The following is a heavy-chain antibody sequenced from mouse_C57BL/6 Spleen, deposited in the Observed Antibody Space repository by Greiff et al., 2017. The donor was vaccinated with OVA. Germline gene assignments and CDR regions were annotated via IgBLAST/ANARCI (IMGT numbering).Heavy chain of an antibody. CDR3: ARRSSGSKSYFDY. Sequence: VQLKESGGGLVKPGGSLKLSCAASGFTFSDYGMHWVRQAPEKGLEWVAYISSGSSTIYYADTVKGRFTISRDNAKNTLFLQMTSLRSEDTAMYYCARRSSGSKSYFDYWGQGTTLTVSS. V-gene: IGHV5-17*01. D-gene: IGHD3-2*02. CDR2: ISSGSSTI. CDR1: GFTFSDYG. J-gene: IGHJ2*01.